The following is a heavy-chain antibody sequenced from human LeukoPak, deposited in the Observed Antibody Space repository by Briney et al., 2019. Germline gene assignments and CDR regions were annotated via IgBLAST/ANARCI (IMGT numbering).Heavy chain of an antibody. CDR1: GGSFSGYY. Sequence: KPSETLSLTCAVYGGSFSGYYWSWIRQPPGKGLEWIGEINHSGSTNYNPSLKSRVTISVDTSKNQFSLKLSSATAADTAVYYCASYGDDSSGYYYFDYWGQGTLVTVSS. V-gene: IGHV4-34*01. J-gene: IGHJ4*02. D-gene: IGHD3-22*01. CDR2: INHSGST. CDR3: ASYGDDSSGYYYFDY.